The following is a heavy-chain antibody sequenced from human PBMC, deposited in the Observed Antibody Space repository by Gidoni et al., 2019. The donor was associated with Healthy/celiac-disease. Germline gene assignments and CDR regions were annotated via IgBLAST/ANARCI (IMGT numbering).Heavy chain of an antibody. J-gene: IGHJ5*02. CDR2: ISGSGGST. Sequence: EVQLLESGGGLVQPGGSLRHSCAASGLTFSSYAMSWVRQAPGKGLEWVSAISGSGGSTYYEDSVKGRFTISRDNSKNTLYLQMNSLRAEDTAVYYCAKIRDRALVYWFDPWGQGTLVTVSS. D-gene: IGHD3-10*01. CDR3: AKIRDRALVYWFDP. V-gene: IGHV3-23*01. CDR1: GLTFSSYA.